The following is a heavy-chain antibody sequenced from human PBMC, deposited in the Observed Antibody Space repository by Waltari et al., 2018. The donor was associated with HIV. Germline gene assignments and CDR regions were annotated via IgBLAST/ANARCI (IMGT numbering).Heavy chain of an antibody. J-gene: IGHJ6*02. V-gene: IGHV1-46*01. CDR2: TT. CDR1: GFVFTSYY. CDR3: ARDHSPIPDYSLDV. D-gene: IGHD2-21*01. Sequence: VRLEQSGPEVKEPGSSVTVSCKTTGFVFTSYYIHWVRQVPGQGLQWMGTTRFAHRCLPRLKLTRDVSRTTVYMELSRLAFGETAIYYCARDHSPIPDYSLDVWGQGTTVVVS.